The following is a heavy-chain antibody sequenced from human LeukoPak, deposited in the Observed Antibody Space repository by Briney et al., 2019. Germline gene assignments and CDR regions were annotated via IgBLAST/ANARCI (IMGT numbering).Heavy chain of an antibody. CDR3: AKGRAKYYYDSTAYYILDF. J-gene: IGHJ4*02. D-gene: IGHD3-22*01. CDR2: ILFDGSNT. Sequence: PGKSLRLSCAVSGFNFSSFGIHWVRQAPGKGLEWLAFILFDGSNTCYADSVKGRFTISRDNSKNTLYLHVNSLRADGTAVYYCAKGRAKYYYDSTAYYILDFWGQGTLVTVSS. CDR1: GFNFSSFG. V-gene: IGHV3-30*18.